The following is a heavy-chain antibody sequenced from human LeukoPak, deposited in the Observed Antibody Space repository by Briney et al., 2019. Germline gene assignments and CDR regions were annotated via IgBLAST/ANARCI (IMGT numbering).Heavy chain of an antibody. V-gene: IGHV4-59*01. D-gene: IGHD5-12*01. CDR3: ARFSGYDCESSYDY. CDR1: GGSISSYY. CDR2: IHYSGST. Sequence: SETLSLTCTVYGGSISSYYWSWVRQPPGKGREWIGYIHYSGSTNYNPSFKSGVTISVDTSKNQFSLKLSSVIAADKAVYYCARFSGYDCESSYDYWGQGTLVTVSS. J-gene: IGHJ4*02.